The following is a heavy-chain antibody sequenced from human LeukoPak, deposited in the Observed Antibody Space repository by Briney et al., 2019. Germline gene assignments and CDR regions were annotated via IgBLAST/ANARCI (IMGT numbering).Heavy chain of an antibody. V-gene: IGHV1-69*13. Sequence: SVKVSCKASGGTFSSYAISWVRQAPGQGLEWMGGIIPIFGTANYAQKFQGRVTITADESTSTAYMELSSLRSEDTAVYYCGAGVSLRSGYYFYVGAFDIWGQGTMVTVSS. CDR3: GAGVSLRSGYYFYVGAFDI. J-gene: IGHJ3*02. CDR1: GGTFSSYA. CDR2: IIPIFGTA. D-gene: IGHD3-22*01.